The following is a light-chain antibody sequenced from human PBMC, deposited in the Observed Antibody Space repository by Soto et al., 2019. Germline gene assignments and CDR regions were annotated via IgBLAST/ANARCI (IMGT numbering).Light chain of an antibody. Sequence: IQMTQSPSSLSASVGDRVTITCQASQDISNYLNWYRQKPGKAPKLLIYDASNLETGVPSRFSGSGSGTDFTFTISSLQPEDIATYYCQQYDNLLLTFGGGAKVDI. CDR1: QDISNY. J-gene: IGKJ4*01. CDR3: QQYDNLLLT. CDR2: DAS. V-gene: IGKV1-33*01.